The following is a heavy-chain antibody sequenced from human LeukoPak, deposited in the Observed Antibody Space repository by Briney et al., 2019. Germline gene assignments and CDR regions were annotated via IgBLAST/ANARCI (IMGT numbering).Heavy chain of an antibody. CDR3: ARVWGGWLDAFDI. D-gene: IGHD3-16*01. CDR2: INPSGGST. Sequence: ASVKVSCKASGYTFTSYYIHWVRQAPGQGLEWMGIINPSGGSTTSAQKFQGRVTMTRDTSTSTVYMALSSLRSEDTAVYYCARVWGGWLDAFDIWGQGTMVTVSS. V-gene: IGHV1-46*01. J-gene: IGHJ3*02. CDR1: GYTFTSYY.